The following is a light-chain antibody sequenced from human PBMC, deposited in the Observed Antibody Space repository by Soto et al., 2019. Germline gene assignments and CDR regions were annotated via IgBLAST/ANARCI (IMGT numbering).Light chain of an antibody. CDR1: QSLLHSNGYNY. V-gene: IGKV2-28*01. Sequence: DIVMTQSPLSLPVTPGEPASISCRSSQSLLHSNGYNYLDWYLQKPGQSPQLLIYLGSNRASGVPDRLSGSGSDTDFTLKIRRVEAQDVGVYYCMQALQTPRFTFGPGTKVDIK. J-gene: IGKJ3*01. CDR3: MQALQTPRFT. CDR2: LGS.